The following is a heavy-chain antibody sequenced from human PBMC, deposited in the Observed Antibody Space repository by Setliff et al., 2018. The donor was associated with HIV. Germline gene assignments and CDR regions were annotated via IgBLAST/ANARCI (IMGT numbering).Heavy chain of an antibody. D-gene: IGHD6-19*01. CDR1: GFTFSNYE. Sequence: GALRLSCAASGFTFSNYEMSWVRQAPGKGPEWVSYITGSGDTTYYADSVKGRFTMSRDNAKDSVYLQMNTLRVEDTAVYYCAREATPRHSSGWVYFDYWGQGMMVTVSS. CDR3: AREATPRHSSGWVYFDY. CDR2: ITGSGDTT. V-gene: IGHV3-48*03. J-gene: IGHJ4*02.